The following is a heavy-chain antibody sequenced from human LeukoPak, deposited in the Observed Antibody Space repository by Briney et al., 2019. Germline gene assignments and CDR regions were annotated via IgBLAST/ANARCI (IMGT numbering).Heavy chain of an antibody. J-gene: IGHJ4*02. D-gene: IGHD3-3*01. CDR2: INPNSGGT. Sequence: ASVKVSCKASGYTFTGYYMHWVRQAPGQGLEWMGWINPNSGGTNYAQKFQGRVTMTRDTSISTAYMELSRLRSDDTAVYYCARVDYDFWSGYYALDYWGQGTLVTVSS. V-gene: IGHV1-2*02. CDR1: GYTFTGYY. CDR3: ARVDYDFWSGYYALDY.